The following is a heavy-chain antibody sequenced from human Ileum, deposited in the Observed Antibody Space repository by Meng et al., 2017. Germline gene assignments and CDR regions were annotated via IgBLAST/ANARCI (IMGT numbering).Heavy chain of an antibody. CDR3: ARDHMGSLDY. CDR1: GGSVSRAGYQ. CDR2: AST. J-gene: IGHJ4*02. Sequence: QVQPPESGPGLVRPSETLSLICTVSGGSVSRAGYQWGWIRQPPGKGLEWIGYASTNYNPSLKSRVTISLDTSRNQFSLSLSSVTAADTAGYYCARDHMGSLDYWGQGILVTVSS. D-gene: IGHD1-26*01. V-gene: IGHV4-61*08.